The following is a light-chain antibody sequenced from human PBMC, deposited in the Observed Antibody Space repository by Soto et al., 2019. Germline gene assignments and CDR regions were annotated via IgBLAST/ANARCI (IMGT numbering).Light chain of an antibody. CDR2: EVN. CDR3: SSYTSSNTVV. J-gene: IGLJ2*01. V-gene: IGLV2-14*01. Sequence: QSALTQPASVSGSPGQSITISCTGTSSEVGAYDYVSWYQQHPGKAPKLLIYEVNYRPSEFSSRFSGSKSGNTASLTISGLQAEDEADYYCSSYTSSNTVVFGGGTKLTVL. CDR1: SSEVGAYDY.